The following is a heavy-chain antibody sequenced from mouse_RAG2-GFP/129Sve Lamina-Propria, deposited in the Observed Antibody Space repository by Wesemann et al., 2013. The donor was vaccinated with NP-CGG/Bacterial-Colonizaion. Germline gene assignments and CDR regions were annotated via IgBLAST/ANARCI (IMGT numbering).Heavy chain of an antibody. CDR2: ISNGGGST. Sequence: VESGGGLVQPGGSLKLSCAASGFTFSDYYMYWVRQTPEKRLEWVAYISNGGGSTYYPDTVKGRFTISRDNAKNTLYLQMSRLKSEDTAMYYCARPDSNFYYAMDYWGQGTSVTVSS. V-gene: IGHV5-12*01. CDR1: GFTFSDYY. J-gene: IGHJ4*01. D-gene: IGHD2-5*01. CDR3: ARPDSNFYYAMDY.